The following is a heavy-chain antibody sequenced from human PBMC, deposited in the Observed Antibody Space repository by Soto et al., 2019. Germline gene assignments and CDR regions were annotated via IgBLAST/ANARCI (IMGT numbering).Heavy chain of an antibody. CDR2: INHSGST. V-gene: IGHV4-34*01. J-gene: IGHJ6*02. CDR3: ARGPVLRYFDWFLENYGMDV. D-gene: IGHD3-9*01. Sequence: SETLSLTCTVSGGSISSYYWSWIRQPPGKGLEWIGEINHSGSTNYNPSLKSRVTISVDTSKNQFSLKLSSVTAADTAVYYCARGPVLRYFDWFLENYGMDVWGQGTTVTVSS. CDR1: GGSISSYY.